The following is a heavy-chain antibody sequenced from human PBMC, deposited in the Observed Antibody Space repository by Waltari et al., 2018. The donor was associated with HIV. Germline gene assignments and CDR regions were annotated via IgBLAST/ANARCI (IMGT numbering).Heavy chain of an antibody. D-gene: IGHD1-26*01. CDR3: AKDMGSGSYSGFDY. Sequence: EVQLVESGGVVVQPGGSLRLSCAVSGFTLDEYNMPWGRTAPGKGLEWVSLISWDCGSTDYADSVKGRFTISRDNSKNSLYLQMNSLRTEDSALYYCAKDMGSGSYSGFDYWGQGTLVTVSS. CDR2: ISWDCGST. J-gene: IGHJ4*02. V-gene: IGHV3-43*01. CDR1: GFTLDEYN.